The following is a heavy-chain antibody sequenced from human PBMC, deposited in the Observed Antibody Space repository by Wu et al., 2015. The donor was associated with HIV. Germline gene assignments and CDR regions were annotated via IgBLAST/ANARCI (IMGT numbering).Heavy chain of an antibody. V-gene: IGHV1-18*01. J-gene: IGHJ4*02. D-gene: IGHD1-14*01. Sequence: QVQLVQSGAEVKKTGASVKVSCKASGYSFTSYGISWVRQAPGQGLEWMGWISAYNGNTNYAQKFQGRVTMTTDTSTSTAYMELRSLRSDDTAVYYCARDLTTRRDNRFDYVGPREPWSIVSS. CDR1: GYSFTSYG. CDR2: ISAYNGNT. CDR3: ARDLTTRRDNRFDY.